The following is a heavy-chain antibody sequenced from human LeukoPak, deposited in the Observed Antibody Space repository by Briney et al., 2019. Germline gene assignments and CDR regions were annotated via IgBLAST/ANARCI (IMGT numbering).Heavy chain of an antibody. CDR3: ALGSRRPTSKWYFDL. J-gene: IGHJ2*01. V-gene: IGHV3-30*04. CDR1: GFTFSSYA. Sequence: PGGSLRLSCAASGFTFSSYAMHWVRQAPGKGLEWVAVISYDGSNKYYADSVKGRFTISRDNSKNTLYLQMNSLRAEDTAVYYCALGSRRPTSKWYFDLWGRGTLVTVSS. D-gene: IGHD3-16*01. CDR2: ISYDGSNK.